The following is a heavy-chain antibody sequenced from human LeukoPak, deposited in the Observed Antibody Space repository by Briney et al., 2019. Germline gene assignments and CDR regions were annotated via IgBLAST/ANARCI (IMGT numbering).Heavy chain of an antibody. D-gene: IGHD6-13*01. CDR2: ISGSGGST. CDR1: GFTFSSYA. CDR3: ARDGAAAGIADV. Sequence: GGSLRLSCAASGFTFSSYAMSWVRQAPGKGLEWVSAISGSGGSTYYADSVKGRFTISRDNSKNTLYLQMNSLRAEDTAVYYCARDGAAAGIADVWGKGTTVTVSS. J-gene: IGHJ6*04. V-gene: IGHV3-23*01.